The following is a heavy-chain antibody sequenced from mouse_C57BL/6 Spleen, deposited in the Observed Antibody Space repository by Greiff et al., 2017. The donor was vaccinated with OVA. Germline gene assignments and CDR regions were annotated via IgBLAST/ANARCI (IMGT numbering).Heavy chain of an antibody. Sequence: VQLQQPGAELVMPGASVKLSCKASGYTFTSYWLHWVKQRPGQGLEWIGEIDPSDSYTNYNQKFKGKSTLTVDKSSSTAYMQLSSLTSEDSAVYYCARSANYYGSSRDYGGKGTTLTVSS. CDR1: GYTFTSYW. J-gene: IGHJ2*01. D-gene: IGHD1-1*01. CDR2: IDPSDSYT. V-gene: IGHV1-69*01. CDR3: ARSANYYGSSRDY.